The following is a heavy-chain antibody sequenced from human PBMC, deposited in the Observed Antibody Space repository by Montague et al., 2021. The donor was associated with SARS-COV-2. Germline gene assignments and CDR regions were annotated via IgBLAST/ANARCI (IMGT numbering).Heavy chain of an antibody. D-gene: IGHD2-8*01. CDR3: ARLAVGYCTNGVCYTAFDY. CDR1: GGFISSYY. Sequence: SDTLSLTCTVSGGFISSYYWSWIRQPPGKGLEWIGYIYYSGSTNYNPSLKSRVTISVDTSKNQFSLKLSSVTAADTAVYYCARLAVGYCTNGVCYTAFDYWGQGTLVTVSS. CDR2: IYYSGST. V-gene: IGHV4-59*08. J-gene: IGHJ4*02.